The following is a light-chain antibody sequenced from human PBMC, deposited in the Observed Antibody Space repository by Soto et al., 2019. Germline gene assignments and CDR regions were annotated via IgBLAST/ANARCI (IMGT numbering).Light chain of an antibody. V-gene: IGLV4-69*01. CDR3: QTWGTGIRV. CDR1: SGHSSYA. CDR2: INSDGSH. Sequence: QLVLTQSPSASASLGASVKFICTLSSGHSSYAIAWHQQQPEKGPRYLMKINSDGSHSQGDGIPDRFSGSSSGAERYLTISRLQSEDEADYYCQTWGTGIRVFGTGTKLTVL. J-gene: IGLJ1*01.